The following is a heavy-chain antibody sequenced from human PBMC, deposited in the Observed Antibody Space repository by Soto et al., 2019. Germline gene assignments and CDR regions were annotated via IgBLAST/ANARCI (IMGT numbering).Heavy chain of an antibody. Sequence: GESLKISCKGSGYTFTNYWIGWVRQMPGKGLEWMWIIYPGDSETRYSPSFQGQVTMSADKSISTAYLQWSSLKASDSAMYYCARKYYYGAETLDYWGQGTLVTVSS. J-gene: IGHJ4*02. D-gene: IGHD3-10*01. CDR3: ARKYYYGAETLDY. CDR2: IYPGDSET. V-gene: IGHV5-51*01. CDR1: GYTFTNYW.